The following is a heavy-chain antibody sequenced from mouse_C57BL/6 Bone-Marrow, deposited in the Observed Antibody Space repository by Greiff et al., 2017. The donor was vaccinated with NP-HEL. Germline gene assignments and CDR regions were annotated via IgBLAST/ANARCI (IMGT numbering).Heavy chain of an antibody. J-gene: IGHJ2*01. CDR3: AMLYGNYVDD. CDR2: ISSGSSTI. CDR1: GFTFSDYG. Sequence: EVKLMESGGGLVKPGGSLKLSCAASGFTFSDYGMHWVRQAPEKGLEWVAYISSGSSTIYYADTVKGRFTISRDNAKITLFLQMPSLRSEDTDMYYCAMLYGNYVDDWGQGTTLTVSS. D-gene: IGHD2-10*02. V-gene: IGHV5-17*01.